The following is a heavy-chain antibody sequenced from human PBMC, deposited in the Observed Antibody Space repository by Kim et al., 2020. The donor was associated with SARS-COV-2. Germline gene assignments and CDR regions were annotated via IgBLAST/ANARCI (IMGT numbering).Heavy chain of an antibody. Sequence: GGSLRLSCAASGFTFSSYGMHWVRQAPGKGLEWVAFIWDDGSNKYYADSVRGRFTISRDNSKNTLYLQMNSLRAEDTAVYYCGRDLLSAMVPTYFDYWGQGTLVTVSS. J-gene: IGHJ4*02. CDR3: GRDLLSAMVPTYFDY. CDR1: GFTFSSYG. D-gene: IGHD5-18*01. CDR2: IWDDGSNK. V-gene: IGHV3-33*08.